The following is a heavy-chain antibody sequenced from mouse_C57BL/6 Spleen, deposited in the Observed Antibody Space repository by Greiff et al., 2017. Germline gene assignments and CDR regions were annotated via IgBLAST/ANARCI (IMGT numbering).Heavy chain of an antibody. D-gene: IGHD1-1*01. J-gene: IGHJ2*01. Sequence: VQLKQSGPGLVKPSQSLSLTCSVTGYSITSGYYWNWIRQFPGNKLEWMGYISYDGSNNYNPSLKNRISITRDTSKNQFFLKLNSVTTEDTATYYCARSLTTVVADYWGQRTTLTVSS. CDR3: ARSLTTVVADY. CDR1: GYSITSGYY. V-gene: IGHV3-6*01. CDR2: ISYDGSN.